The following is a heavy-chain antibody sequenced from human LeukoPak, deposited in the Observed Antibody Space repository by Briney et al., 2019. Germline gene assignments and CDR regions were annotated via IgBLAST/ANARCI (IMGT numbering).Heavy chain of an antibody. D-gene: IGHD3-22*01. CDR2: IKQDGSEK. Sequence: GGSLRLSCAASGFTFSSYWMSWVRQAPGKGLEWVANIKQDGSEKYYVDSVKGRFTISRDNAKNSLYLQMNSLRAEDTAVYYCARVKYYDSSGYYSEGWPYDYWGQGTLVTVSS. CDR3: ARVKYYDSSGYYSEGWPYDY. J-gene: IGHJ4*02. V-gene: IGHV3-7*01. CDR1: GFTFSSYW.